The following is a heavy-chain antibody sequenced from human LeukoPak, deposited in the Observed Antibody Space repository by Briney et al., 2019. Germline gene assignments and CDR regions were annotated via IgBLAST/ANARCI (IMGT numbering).Heavy chain of an antibody. D-gene: IGHD4-17*01. Sequence: ASVTVSCKTSGYTFTNYDINWVRQATGQGFEWMGWMSPNSGSTSYAQKFQGRVTMTRDTSTSTVYMYLSSLRSEDTAVYYCARDSLYGVVDYWGQGTLVTVSS. CDR2: MSPNSGST. V-gene: IGHV1-8*01. CDR1: GYTFTNYD. CDR3: ARDSLYGVVDY. J-gene: IGHJ4*02.